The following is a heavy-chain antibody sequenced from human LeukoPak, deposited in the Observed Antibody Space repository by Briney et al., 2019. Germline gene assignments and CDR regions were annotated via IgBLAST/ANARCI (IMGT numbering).Heavy chain of an antibody. CDR2: IIPIFGTA. CDR3: ARGSIAARTFDY. Sequence: GASVKVSCKASGGAFSSYAISWVRQAPGQGLEWMGGIIPIFGTANYAQKFQGRVTITADESTSTAYMELSSLRSEDTAVYYCARGSIAARTFDYWGQGTLVTVSS. V-gene: IGHV1-69*13. D-gene: IGHD6-6*01. CDR1: GGAFSSYA. J-gene: IGHJ4*02.